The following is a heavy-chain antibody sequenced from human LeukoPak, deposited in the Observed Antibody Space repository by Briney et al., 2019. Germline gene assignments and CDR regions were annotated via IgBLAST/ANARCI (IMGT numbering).Heavy chain of an antibody. CDR2: IYYSGST. Sequence: KTSETLSLTCTVSGYSISSGYYWGWIRQPPGKGLEWIGSIYYSGSTYYNPSLKSRVTISVDASKNQFSLKLSSVTAADTAVYYCARGGGRYSSSWYLSTRNWFDPWGQGTLVTVSS. J-gene: IGHJ5*02. D-gene: IGHD6-13*01. CDR3: ARGGGRYSSSWYLSTRNWFDP. CDR1: GYSISSGYY. V-gene: IGHV4-38-2*02.